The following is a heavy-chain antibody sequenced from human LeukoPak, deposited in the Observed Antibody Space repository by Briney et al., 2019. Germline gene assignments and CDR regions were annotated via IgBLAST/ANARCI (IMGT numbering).Heavy chain of an antibody. V-gene: IGHV3-11*04. CDR1: GFTFSDYY. D-gene: IGHD1-26*01. CDR2: ISSSGNII. CDR3: AANLISIVGATT. J-gene: IGHJ5*02. Sequence: PGGSLRLSCAASGFTFSDYYMRWIRQAPGKGLERVSYISSSGNIIYYADSVKGRFTISRDNSKNTLYLQMNSLRAEDTAVYYCAANLISIVGATTWGQGTLVTVSS.